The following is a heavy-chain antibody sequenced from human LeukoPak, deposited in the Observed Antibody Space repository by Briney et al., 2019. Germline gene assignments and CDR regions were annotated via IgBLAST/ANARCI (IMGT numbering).Heavy chain of an antibody. CDR1: GGSISSYY. Sequence: SETLSLTCTVSGGSISSYYWSWIRQPPGKGLEWIGYISHSGSTYYNPSLKSRVTISVDRSKNQFSLKLSSVTAADTAVYYCARRLEVPGGIGWFDPWGQGTLVTVSS. CDR2: ISHSGST. V-gene: IGHV4-59*12. CDR3: ARRLEVPGGIGWFDP. D-gene: IGHD2-2*01. J-gene: IGHJ5*02.